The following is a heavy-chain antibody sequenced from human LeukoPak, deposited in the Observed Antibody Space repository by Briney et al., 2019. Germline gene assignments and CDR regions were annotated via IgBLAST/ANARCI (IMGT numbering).Heavy chain of an antibody. J-gene: IGHJ4*02. CDR2: IYPADSDT. CDR3: ARQSRDGSKTRGYYFDY. Sequence: SGESLKISCKGFGYSFTSYWIGWVRQMPGKGLEWMGTIYPADSDTTYSPSFQGQVTISADKSISTVYLQWSSLKASDTAMYYCARQSRDGSKTRGYYFDYWGQGTLVTVSS. V-gene: IGHV5-51*01. D-gene: IGHD3-10*01. CDR1: GYSFTSYW.